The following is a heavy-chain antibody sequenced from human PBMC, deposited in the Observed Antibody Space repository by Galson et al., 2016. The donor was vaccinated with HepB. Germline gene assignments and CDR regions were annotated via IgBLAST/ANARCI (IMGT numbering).Heavy chain of an antibody. Sequence: SLRLSCAASGFNLSDYNMYWVRQVPGKGLEWISYISSGSRIIYYADSVKGRFTISRDNAKSSLYLQMNSLRDEDTAVYYCVRERGYSGYAYYYYLDVWGKGTTVTVSS. CDR1: GFNLSDYN. V-gene: IGHV3-48*02. CDR3: VRERGYSGYAYYYYLDV. J-gene: IGHJ6*03. CDR2: ISSGSRII. D-gene: IGHD5-12*01.